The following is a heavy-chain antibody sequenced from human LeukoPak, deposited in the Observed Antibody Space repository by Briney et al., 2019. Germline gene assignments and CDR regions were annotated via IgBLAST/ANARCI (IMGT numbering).Heavy chain of an antibody. CDR3: AREVGYCSGGSCYSYFDY. Sequence: SETLSLTCTVSGGSINSSSYYWGWIRQPPGKGLEWIGNISYSGSTYYNPSLRSRVTISVDTSKNQFSLKLSSVTAADTAVYYCAREVGYCSGGSCYSYFDYWGQGTLVTVSS. V-gene: IGHV4-39*07. J-gene: IGHJ4*02. CDR1: GGSINSSSYY. CDR2: ISYSGST. D-gene: IGHD2-15*01.